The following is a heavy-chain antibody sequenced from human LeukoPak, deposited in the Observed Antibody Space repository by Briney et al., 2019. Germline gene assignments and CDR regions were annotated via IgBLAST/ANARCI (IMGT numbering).Heavy chain of an antibody. CDR1: GGSITSYY. V-gene: IGHV4-4*07. CDR3: VRGVYYYYMDV. D-gene: IGHD3-10*01. J-gene: IGHJ6*03. Sequence: SETLSLTCSVSGGSITSYYWSWIRQPAGKGLEWIGRMYNGGSTNYNPSLKSRVTMSLDTSKNQFSLRLSSVTAADTAVYFCVRGVYYYYMDVWRKGTTVTVSS. CDR2: MYNGGST.